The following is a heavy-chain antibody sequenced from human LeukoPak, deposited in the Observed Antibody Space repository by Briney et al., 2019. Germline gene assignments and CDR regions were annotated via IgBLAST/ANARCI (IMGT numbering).Heavy chain of an antibody. CDR3: AELGITMIGGV. Sequence: GGSLRLSCAAFGFTFSSYGMHWVRQAPGKGLEWVAVVLYDGETKYYADSVKGRFTISRDNPENMLYLQMNSLRPEDTGVYYCAELGITMIGGVWGKGTTVTISS. D-gene: IGHD3-10*02. J-gene: IGHJ6*04. CDR1: GFTFSSYG. V-gene: IGHV3-30*19. CDR2: VLYDGETK.